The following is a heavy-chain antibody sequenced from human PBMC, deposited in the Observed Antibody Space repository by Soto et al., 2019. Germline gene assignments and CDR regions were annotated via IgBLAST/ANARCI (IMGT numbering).Heavy chain of an antibody. V-gene: IGHV4-39*01. Sequence: QLQLQESGPGLVKPSETLSLTCNVSGGSISSSRSYWAWFRQPPGKELEWIANIFYAGNTYYNPSLKCRVTVSVDTSKSQFSLKLDSVNAADTAVYYCARQAAAPGIDLWFDPWGQGTLVTVSS. D-gene: IGHD6-13*01. J-gene: IGHJ5*02. CDR2: IFYAGNT. CDR1: GGSISSSRSY. CDR3: ARQAAAPGIDLWFDP.